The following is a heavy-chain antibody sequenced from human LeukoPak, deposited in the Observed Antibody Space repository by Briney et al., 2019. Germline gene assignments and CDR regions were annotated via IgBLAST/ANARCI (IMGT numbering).Heavy chain of an antibody. D-gene: IGHD3-10*01. CDR1: GFTISNAW. CDR3: TTGLLWFGELGY. V-gene: IGHV3-15*01. Sequence: GGSLRLSCAASGFTISNAWMSWVRQAPGKGLEWVVRIKSKTDGETKDYAAPVKGRFIVSRDDSRSTVYLHMDSLKTEDTAIYYCTTGLLWFGELGYWGQGTLVTVSS. J-gene: IGHJ4*02. CDR2: IKSKTDGETK.